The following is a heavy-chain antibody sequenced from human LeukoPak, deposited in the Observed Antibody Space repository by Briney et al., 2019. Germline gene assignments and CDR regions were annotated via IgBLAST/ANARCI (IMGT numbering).Heavy chain of an antibody. Sequence: GGSLRLSCAASGFTFDDYAMHWVRQAPGKGLEWVSGISWNSGSIGYADSVKGRFTISRDNAKNSLYLQMNSLRAEDTALYYCAKGLFTFGGVIVLVDYWGQGTLVTVSS. D-gene: IGHD3-16*02. CDR1: GFTFDDYA. V-gene: IGHV3-9*01. CDR3: AKGLFTFGGVIVLVDY. CDR2: ISWNSGSI. J-gene: IGHJ4*02.